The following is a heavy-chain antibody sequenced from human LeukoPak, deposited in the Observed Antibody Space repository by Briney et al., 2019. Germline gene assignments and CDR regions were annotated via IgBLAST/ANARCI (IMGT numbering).Heavy chain of an antibody. J-gene: IGHJ4*02. CDR2: IYYSGST. D-gene: IGHD4-17*01. V-gene: IGHV4-59*01. CDR1: GGSISSYY. Sequence: SETLSLTCTVSGGSISSYYWSWIRQPPGKGLEWIGYIYYSGSTNYNPSLKRRVTISVDTSKNQFSLKLSSVTAADTAVYYCASIGTTVTTFDYWGQGTLVTVSS. CDR3: ASIGTTVTTFDY.